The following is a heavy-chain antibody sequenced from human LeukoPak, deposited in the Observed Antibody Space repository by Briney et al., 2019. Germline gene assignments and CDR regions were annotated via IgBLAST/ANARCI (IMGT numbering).Heavy chain of an antibody. CDR3: AREERMRFDP. Sequence: GGSLRLSCAASGITFSSYAMHWVRQAPGKGLEWVAVISYDGSNKYYADSVKGRFTISRDNSKNTLYLQMNSLRAEDTAVYYCAREERMRFDPWGQGTLVTVSS. D-gene: IGHD2-15*01. J-gene: IGHJ5*02. CDR2: ISYDGSNK. CDR1: GITFSSYA. V-gene: IGHV3-30*04.